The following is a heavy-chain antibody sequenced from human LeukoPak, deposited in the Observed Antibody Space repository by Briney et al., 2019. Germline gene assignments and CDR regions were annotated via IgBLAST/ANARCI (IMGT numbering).Heavy chain of an antibody. Sequence: GGSLRLSCAASGFTFSSYEINWVRQAPGKGLEWISYISASGRTIYYADSVKGRFTISRDNTNNSLYLQMSSLRAEDTAVYYCAREGVTSNLFDYWGQGTPVTVSS. CDR3: AREGVTSNLFDY. D-gene: IGHD2-21*02. CDR1: GFTFSSYE. J-gene: IGHJ4*02. V-gene: IGHV3-48*03. CDR2: ISASGRTI.